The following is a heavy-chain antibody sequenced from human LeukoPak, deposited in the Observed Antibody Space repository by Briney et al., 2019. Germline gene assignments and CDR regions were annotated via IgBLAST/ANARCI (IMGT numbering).Heavy chain of an antibody. J-gene: IGHJ4*02. Sequence: PGGSLRLSCAASGFTVSSNYMSWVRQAPGKGLEWVSVIYSGGSTYYADSVKGRFTISRDNSKNTLYLQMNSLRAEDTAVYYCARGHPITSFDYWGQGTLVTVSS. V-gene: IGHV3-53*01. CDR3: ARGHPITSFDY. D-gene: IGHD1-1*01. CDR2: IYSGGST. CDR1: GFTVSSNY.